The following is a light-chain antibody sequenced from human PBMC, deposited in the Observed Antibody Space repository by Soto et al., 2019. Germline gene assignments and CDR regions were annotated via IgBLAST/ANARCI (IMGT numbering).Light chain of an antibody. J-gene: IGKJ1*01. Sequence: EIVMTQSPATLSVCPWEIATLSCRASHSVSSNLAWYQQKPGQAPRLLIYGASTRATDIPVRFSGGGSGTEFTLTISSLQSEDFAVYYCQQYNNWPRTFGQGTKVDIK. CDR3: QQYNNWPRT. V-gene: IGKV3-15*01. CDR1: HSVSSN. CDR2: GAS.